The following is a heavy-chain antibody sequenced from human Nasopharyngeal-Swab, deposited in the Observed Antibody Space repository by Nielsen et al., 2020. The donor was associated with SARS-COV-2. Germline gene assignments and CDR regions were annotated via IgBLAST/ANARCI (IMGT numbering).Heavy chain of an antibody. J-gene: IGHJ4*02. CDR2: IIPIFGSA. D-gene: IGHD3-16*01. CDR1: GGTFSSYA. V-gene: IGHV1-69*13. CDR3: ARVRPGEVWLYFFDY. Sequence: SVKVSCKASGGTFSSYAISWVRQAPGQGLEWMGGIIPIFGSANYAQKFQGRVTITADESTSTAYMELSSLRSEDTVVYYCARVRPGEVWLYFFDYWGQGTLVTVSS.